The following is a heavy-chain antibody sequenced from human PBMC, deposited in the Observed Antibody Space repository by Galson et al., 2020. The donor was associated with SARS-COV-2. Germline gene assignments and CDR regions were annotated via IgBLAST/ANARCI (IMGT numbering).Heavy chain of an antibody. CDR3: ARRGAPGSNPGWFDP. Sequence: GGSLRLSCAASGFTFSSYAMHWVRQAPGKGLEWVAVISYDGGNKFYEDSVKGRFTISRDNSKNTLYLQMNSLRAEDTAVYYCARRGAPGSNPGWFDPWGQGTLVTVSS. CDR1: GFTFSSYA. CDR2: ISYDGGNK. J-gene: IGHJ5*02. D-gene: IGHD1-1*01. V-gene: IGHV3-30*04.